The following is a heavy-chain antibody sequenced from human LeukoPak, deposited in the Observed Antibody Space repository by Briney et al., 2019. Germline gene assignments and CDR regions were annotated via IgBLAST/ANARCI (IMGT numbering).Heavy chain of an antibody. CDR3: ASNYYDSSGYSVDY. CDR2: ISSSSSTI. CDR1: GFTFSSCS. J-gene: IGHJ4*02. V-gene: IGHV3-48*01. Sequence: GGSLRLSCAASGFTFSSCSMNWVRQAPGKGLEWVSYISSSSSTIYYADSVKGRFTISRDNAKNSLYLQMNSLRAENTAVYYCASNYYDSSGYSVDYWGQGTLVTVSS. D-gene: IGHD3-22*01.